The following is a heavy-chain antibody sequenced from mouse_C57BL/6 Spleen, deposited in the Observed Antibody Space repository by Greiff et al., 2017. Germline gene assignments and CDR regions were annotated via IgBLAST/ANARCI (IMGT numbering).Heavy chain of an antibody. J-gene: IGHJ4*01. CDR2: IDPSDSET. D-gene: IGHD2-5*01. CDR3: ARSRDSNYYAMDY. Sequence: VQLQQPGAELVRPGSSVKLSCKASGYTFTSYWMHWVKQRPIQGLEWIGNIDPSDSETHYNQKFKDKATLTVDKSSSTAYMQLSSLTSEDSAVYYCARSRDSNYYAMDYWGQGTSVTVSS. V-gene: IGHV1-52*01. CDR1: GYTFTSYW.